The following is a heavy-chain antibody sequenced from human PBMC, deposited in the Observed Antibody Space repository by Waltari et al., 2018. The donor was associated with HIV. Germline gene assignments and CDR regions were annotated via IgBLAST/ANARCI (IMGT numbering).Heavy chain of an antibody. Sequence: QAQLQESGPGLVKPSETLSLSCTVSGASISSSKWWSWVRQSPGKGLEWIGEIYHTGNTNFNPSLKMRVTLSIDKAKKTISFNLSSLTATDTATYFCARVRDSGDYGHFDSWGRGTLVIVS. V-gene: IGHV4-4*02. CDR2: IYHTGNT. CDR1: GASISSSKW. CDR3: ARVRDSGDYGHFDS. J-gene: IGHJ4*02. D-gene: IGHD4-17*01.